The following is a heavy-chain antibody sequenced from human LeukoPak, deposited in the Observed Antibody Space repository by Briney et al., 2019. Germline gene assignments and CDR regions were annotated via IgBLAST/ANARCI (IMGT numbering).Heavy chain of an antibody. CDR1: GGSISSYY. Sequence: SETLSLTCTVSGGSISSYYWSWIRQPPGKGLEWIGYIYYTGITNYNPSLESRVTISVDTSKNQFSLKLNSVTAADSAVYYCTRHDAVPVIGHGMGVWGQGTTVTVSS. CDR3: TRHDAVPVIGHGMGV. V-gene: IGHV4-59*08. CDR2: IYYTGIT. D-gene: IGHD3-16*02. J-gene: IGHJ6*02.